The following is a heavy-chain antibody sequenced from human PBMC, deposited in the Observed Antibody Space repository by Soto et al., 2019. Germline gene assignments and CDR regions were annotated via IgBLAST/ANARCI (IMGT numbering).Heavy chain of an antibody. Sequence: GASVKVSCKASGYTFTSYAMHWVRQAPGQRLEWMGWINAGNGNTKYSQKFQGRVTITRDTSASTAYMELSSLRSEDTAVYYCARAEYQLPYEWFPFDYWGQGTLVTVSS. CDR3: ARAEYQLPYEWFPFDY. CDR2: INAGNGNT. V-gene: IGHV1-3*01. CDR1: GYTFTSYA. J-gene: IGHJ4*02. D-gene: IGHD2-2*01.